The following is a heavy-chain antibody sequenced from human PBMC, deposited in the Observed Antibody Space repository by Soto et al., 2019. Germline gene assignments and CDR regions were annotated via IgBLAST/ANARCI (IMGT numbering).Heavy chain of an antibody. CDR2: IYRTGNT. Sequence: SETLSLTCTVSGDSMTSGDYSWSWIRQPPGKGLEWLGYIYRTGNTHYSPSLKSRVSISQDMSKNQFSLRLSSVTAADTALYYCARTTAVPNTLRSRYFFDFWGQGTLVTVSS. V-gene: IGHV4-30-2*02. CDR1: GDSMTSGDYS. CDR3: ARTTAVPNTLRSRYFFDF. J-gene: IGHJ4*02. D-gene: IGHD1-7*01.